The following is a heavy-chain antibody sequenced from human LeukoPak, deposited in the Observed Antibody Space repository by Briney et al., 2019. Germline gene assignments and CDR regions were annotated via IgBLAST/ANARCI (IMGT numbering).Heavy chain of an antibody. D-gene: IGHD4-17*01. Sequence: SQTLSLTCTVSGGSISSYYWSWLRQPPGKGLEWIGYIYYSGSTNYNPSLKSRVTISVDTSKNQFSLKLSSVTAADTAVYYCARDYGDYVGAFDIWGQGTMVTVSS. CDR1: GGSISSYY. V-gene: IGHV4-59*01. J-gene: IGHJ3*02. CDR2: IYYSGST. CDR3: ARDYGDYVGAFDI.